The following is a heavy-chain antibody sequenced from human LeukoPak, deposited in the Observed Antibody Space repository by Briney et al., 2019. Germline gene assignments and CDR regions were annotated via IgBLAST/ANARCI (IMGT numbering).Heavy chain of an antibody. CDR3: ARGLFTRSLNTGVWFDP. CDR2: IYPGDSDT. V-gene: IGHV5-51*01. D-gene: IGHD2-8*01. CDR1: GYSFTSYW. Sequence: GESLKISCKGSGYSFTSYWIGWVRHMPGKGLEWMGIIYPGDSDTRYSPSFQGQVTISADKSISTAYLQWSSLKASDTAMYYCARGLFTRSLNTGVWFDPWGQGTLVTVSS. J-gene: IGHJ5*02.